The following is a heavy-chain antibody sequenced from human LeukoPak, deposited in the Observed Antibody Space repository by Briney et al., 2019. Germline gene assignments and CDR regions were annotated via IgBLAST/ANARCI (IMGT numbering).Heavy chain of an antibody. CDR1: GFTFSIYA. CDR3: ARDTPYGSGSYPDY. J-gene: IGHJ4*02. V-gene: IGHV3-30-3*01. Sequence: PGGCLRLSCAPSGFTFSIYAMHWVRQAPGKGLGWVAVISYDGSNKYYADSVKGRFTISRDNSKNTLYLQMNSLRAEDTAVYYCARDTPYGSGSYPDYWGQGTLVTVSS. CDR2: ISYDGSNK. D-gene: IGHD3-10*01.